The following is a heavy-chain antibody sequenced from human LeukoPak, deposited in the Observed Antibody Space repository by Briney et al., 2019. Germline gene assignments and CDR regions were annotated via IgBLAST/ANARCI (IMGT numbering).Heavy chain of an antibody. V-gene: IGHV4-39*01. CDR2: IYYSGST. Sequence: SETLSLTCTVSGGSISSSSYYWGWIRQPPGKGLEWIGSIYYSGSTYYNPSLKSRVTISVDTSKNQFSLKLSSVTAADTAVYYCARSRHYYDILTGPRFLFDPWGQGTLVTVSS. D-gene: IGHD3-9*01. CDR1: GGSISSSSYY. J-gene: IGHJ5*02. CDR3: ARSRHYYDILTGPRFLFDP.